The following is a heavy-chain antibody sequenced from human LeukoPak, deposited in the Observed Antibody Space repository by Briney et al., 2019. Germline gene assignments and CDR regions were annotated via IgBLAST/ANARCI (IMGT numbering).Heavy chain of an antibody. J-gene: IGHJ5*02. CDR2: IYYSGST. Sequence: SETLSLTCTVSGGSISSSGYYWGWIRQPPGKGLEWIASIYYSGSTYYNPSLKSRVTISVDTSKNPLSLKLSSLTAADTAVYYCARHEYSGSYYGLSWFDPWGQGTLVTVSS. CDR3: ARHEYSGSYYGLSWFDP. D-gene: IGHD1-26*01. CDR1: GGSISSSGYY. V-gene: IGHV4-39*01.